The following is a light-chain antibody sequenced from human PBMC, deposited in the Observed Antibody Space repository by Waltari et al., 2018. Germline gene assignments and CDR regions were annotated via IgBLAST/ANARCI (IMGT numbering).Light chain of an antibody. J-gene: IGKJ1*01. V-gene: IGKV4-1*01. CDR2: WAS. CDR3: QHYYSPPWT. Sequence: VVYSSNNKHYLAWYQQKPGQPPKLLIYWASTRESGVPDRFSGSVSGTDFTLTISSLQAEDVAVYYCQHYYSPPWTFGQGTKVEIK. CDR1: VVYSSNNKHY.